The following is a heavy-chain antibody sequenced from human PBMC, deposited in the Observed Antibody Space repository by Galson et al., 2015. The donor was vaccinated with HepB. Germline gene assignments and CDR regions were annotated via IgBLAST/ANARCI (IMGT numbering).Heavy chain of an antibody. CDR1: GYTLTELS. Sequence: SVKVSCKVSGYTLTELSMHWVRQAPGKGLEWMGGFDPEDGETIYAQKFQGRVTMTEDTSTDTAYMELSSLRSEDTAVYYCATAQSGPERLHYFDYWGQGTLVTVSS. D-gene: IGHD3-3*01. CDR2: FDPEDGET. V-gene: IGHV1-24*01. J-gene: IGHJ4*02. CDR3: ATAQSGPERLHYFDY.